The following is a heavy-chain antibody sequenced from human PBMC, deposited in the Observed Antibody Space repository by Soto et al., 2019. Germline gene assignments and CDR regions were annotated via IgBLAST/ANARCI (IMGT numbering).Heavy chain of an antibody. J-gene: IGHJ4*02. V-gene: IGHV4-34*01. D-gene: IGHD6-19*01. CDR1: GGSFSGYY. Sequence: QVQLQQWGAGLLKASETLSLTCAVYGGSFSGYYWTWIRQPPGKGLEWIGEINHSGGTNYNPSLKSRVTISLDTSKNQFSLNLHSVTAADTAVYYCARGGSGWSVDFDYWGQGTLVTVSS. CDR2: INHSGGT. CDR3: ARGGSGWSVDFDY.